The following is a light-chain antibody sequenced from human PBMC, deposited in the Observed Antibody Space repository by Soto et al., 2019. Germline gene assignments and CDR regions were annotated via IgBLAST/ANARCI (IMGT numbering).Light chain of an antibody. J-gene: IGLJ3*02. CDR3: QSYASSLRASV. Sequence: QSVLTQPPSVSGAPGQRVTISCTGSSSNIGAGYDVHWYQQLPGTAPKLLIYGNSNRPSGVPDRFSGSKSGTSASLAITGLQAEDEADYYCQSYASSLRASVFGGGTKVTVL. V-gene: IGLV1-40*01. CDR1: SSNIGAGYD. CDR2: GNS.